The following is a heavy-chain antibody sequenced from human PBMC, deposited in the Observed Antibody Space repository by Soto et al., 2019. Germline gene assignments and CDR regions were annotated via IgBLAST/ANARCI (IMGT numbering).Heavy chain of an antibody. Sequence: EVQLVESGGGLVKPGGSLRLSCAASGFTFSSYSMNWVRQAPGKGLEWVSSISSSSSYIYYADSVKGRFTISRDNAKNSLYLQMNSLRAEDTAVYYCARGPPYYYDSSGYTDWGQGTLVTVSS. V-gene: IGHV3-21*01. J-gene: IGHJ4*02. D-gene: IGHD3-22*01. CDR2: ISSSSSYI. CDR1: GFTFSSYS. CDR3: ARGPPYYYDSSGYTD.